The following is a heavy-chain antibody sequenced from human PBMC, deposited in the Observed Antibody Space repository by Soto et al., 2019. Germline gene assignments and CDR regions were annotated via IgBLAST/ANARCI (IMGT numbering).Heavy chain of an antibody. V-gene: IGHV3-53*01. D-gene: IGHD1-1*01. J-gene: IGHJ4*02. CDR2: IYNGEST. Sequence: SNRIRKNTGKGLEWVAFIYNGESTHYADSVKGRFTISSDRSKNTLYLQMNSLRIEDTAVYYCARDGRGLGTLSLFEYWGQGTPVTVSS. CDR3: ARDGRGLGTLSLFEY.